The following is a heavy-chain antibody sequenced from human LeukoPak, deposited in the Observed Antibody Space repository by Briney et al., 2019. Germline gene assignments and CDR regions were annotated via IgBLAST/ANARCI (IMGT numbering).Heavy chain of an antibody. J-gene: IGHJ4*02. D-gene: IGHD3-9*01. V-gene: IGHV3-23*01. CDR3: AKDPGGLRYFDWPSYYFDY. CDR1: GFTFSSYA. CDR2: ISGSGGST. Sequence: GGSLRLSCAASGFTFSSYAMSWVRQAPGKGLEWVSAISGSGGSTYYADSVKGRFTISRDNSKNTLYLQMDSLRAEDTAVYYCAKDPGGLRYFDWPSYYFDYWGQGTLVTVSS.